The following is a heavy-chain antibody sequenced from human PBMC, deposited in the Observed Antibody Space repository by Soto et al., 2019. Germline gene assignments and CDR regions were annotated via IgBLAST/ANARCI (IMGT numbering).Heavy chain of an antibody. D-gene: IGHD6-6*01. CDR1: GGSISSSNW. V-gene: IGHV4-4*02. CDR2: IYHSGST. Sequence: PSETLSLTSAVSGGSISSSNWWRWVRQPPGKGLEWIGEIYHSGSTNYNPSLKSRVTISVDKSKNQFSLKLSSVTAADTAVYYCAKCITALGPIDYWGQGTLVTVSS. J-gene: IGHJ4*02. CDR3: AKCITALGPIDY.